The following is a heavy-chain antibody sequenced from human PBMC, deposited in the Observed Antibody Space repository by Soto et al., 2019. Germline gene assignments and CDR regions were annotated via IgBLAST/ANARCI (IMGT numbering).Heavy chain of an antibody. CDR3: AKPLGGYYYYGMDV. J-gene: IGHJ6*02. CDR1: GFAFSSYA. V-gene: IGHV3-23*01. CDR2: ISGSGGST. D-gene: IGHD1-26*01. Sequence: QPGGSLRLSCAASGFAFSSYAMSWVRQAPGKGLEWVSGISGSGGSTYYPDSVKGRFSISRDNSKNTLYLQMNSLRAEDTAVYYCAKPLGGYYYYGMDVWGQGTTVTVSS.